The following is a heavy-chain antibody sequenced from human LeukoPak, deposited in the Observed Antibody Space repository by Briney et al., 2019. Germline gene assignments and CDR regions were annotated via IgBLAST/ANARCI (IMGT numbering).Heavy chain of an antibody. CDR2: IYHDGST. CDR3: ARGETYSSGWPYFDY. V-gene: IGHV4-59*12. Sequence: SETLSLTCTVSGGSISTYFWSWIRQPPGKGLEWIGYIYHDGSTYYNPSLNRRVAISVDTSQNEFSLKLTSVTAADTAVYYCARGETYSSGWPYFDYWGQGTLVTVSS. D-gene: IGHD6-19*01. CDR1: GGSISTYF. J-gene: IGHJ4*02.